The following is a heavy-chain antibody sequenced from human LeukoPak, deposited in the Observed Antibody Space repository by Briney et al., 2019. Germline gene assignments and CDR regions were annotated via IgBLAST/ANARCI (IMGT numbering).Heavy chain of an antibody. V-gene: IGHV3-23*01. CDR3: ARDRDYYGSGPPGY. D-gene: IGHD3-10*01. CDR2: ISGSGGST. J-gene: IGHJ4*02. CDR1: GFTFSSYA. Sequence: GGSLRLSCAASGFTFSSYAMSWVRQAPGKGLEWVSAISGSGGSTYYADSVKGRFTISRDNAKNSLYLQMNSLRAEDTAVYYCARDRDYYGSGPPGYWGQGTLVTVSS.